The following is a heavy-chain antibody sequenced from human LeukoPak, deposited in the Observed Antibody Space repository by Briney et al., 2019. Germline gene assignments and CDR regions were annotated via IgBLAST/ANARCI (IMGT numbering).Heavy chain of an antibody. CDR2: IYYSGST. Sequence: SETLSLTCTVSGGSITSSIDYWGWIRQPPGKGLEWIGSIYYSGSTYYNPSLKSRVTISVDTSKNQFSLKLSSVTAADTAVYYCGGAAGTNYYYGMDVWGQGTTVTVSS. CDR3: GGAAGTNYYYGMDV. J-gene: IGHJ6*02. V-gene: IGHV4-39*01. D-gene: IGHD6-13*01. CDR1: GGSITSSIDY.